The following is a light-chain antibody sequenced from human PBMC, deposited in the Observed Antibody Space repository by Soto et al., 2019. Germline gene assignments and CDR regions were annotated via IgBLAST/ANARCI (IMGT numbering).Light chain of an antibody. J-gene: IGLJ2*01. V-gene: IGLV1-40*01. Sequence: QSVLTQPPSVSAAPGQKVTISCSGSNSNVGAGYDVHWYQQLPGTAPKLLIYGNSNRPSGVPDRFSGSKSGTSASLAITGLQAEDEADYYCQSYDSSLSGVVFGGGTQLTVL. CDR2: GNS. CDR3: QSYDSSLSGVV. CDR1: NSNVGAGYD.